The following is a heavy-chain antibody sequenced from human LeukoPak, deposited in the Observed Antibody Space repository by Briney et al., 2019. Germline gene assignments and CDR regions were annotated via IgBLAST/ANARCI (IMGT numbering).Heavy chain of an antibody. D-gene: IGHD1-14*01. V-gene: IGHV1-18*01. CDR3: ARAMSRSATYKLTVDY. CDR1: GYTFTSYG. CDR2: ISAYNGNT. Sequence: ASVKVSCKASGYTFTSYGISWVRQAPGQGLEWMGWISAYNGNTNYAQKLQGRVTMTTDTSTSTAYMELRSLRSDDTAVYYCARAMSRSATYKLTVDYWGQGTLVTVSS. J-gene: IGHJ4*02.